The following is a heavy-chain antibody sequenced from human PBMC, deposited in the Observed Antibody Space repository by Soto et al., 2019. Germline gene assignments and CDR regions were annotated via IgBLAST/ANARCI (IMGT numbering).Heavy chain of an antibody. D-gene: IGHD2-2*03. V-gene: IGHV3-15*01. CDR2: IKSETDSGTT. CDR1: GFTFSNAW. J-gene: IGHJ4*02. Sequence: GGSLRLSCAASGFTFSNAWMNWVRQAPGKGLEWVGRIKSETDSGTTDYAAPVKGRFTISRDDSENTLYLRMNSLTAEDTAVYYCSTAPLGYCRSSSCYDYFDYWGQGTLVTVSS. CDR3: STAPLGYCRSSSCYDYFDY.